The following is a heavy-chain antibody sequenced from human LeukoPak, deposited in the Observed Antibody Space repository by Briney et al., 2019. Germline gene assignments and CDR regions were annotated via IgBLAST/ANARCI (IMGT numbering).Heavy chain of an antibody. J-gene: IGHJ4*02. CDR1: GFTFSSYS. V-gene: IGHV3-21*06. CDR2: ISSSRSYI. Sequence: GGSLRLSCAASGFTFSSYSMNWVRQAPGKGLEWVSFISSSRSYIYYADSVKGRFTISRDNAKNSLYLQMNSLRAEDTAVYYCARVSSINYFDYWGQGTLVTVSS. D-gene: IGHD6-6*01. CDR3: ARVSSINYFDY.